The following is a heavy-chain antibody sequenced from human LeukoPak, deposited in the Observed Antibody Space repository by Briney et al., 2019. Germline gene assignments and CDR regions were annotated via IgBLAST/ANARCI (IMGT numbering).Heavy chain of an antibody. CDR2: ISAYNGNT. J-gene: IGHJ6*03. CDR1: DYTFTSYG. V-gene: IGHV1-18*01. D-gene: IGHD2-21*01. Sequence: GASVKVSCKASDYTFTSYGVSWVRQAPGQGLEWMGWISAYNGNTNYAQKLQGRLTMTADTSTSTAYMELRSLRSEDTAVYYCARAGYCGGDCYYYYYYYMDVWGKGTTVTVSS. CDR3: ARAGYCGGDCYYYYYYYMDV.